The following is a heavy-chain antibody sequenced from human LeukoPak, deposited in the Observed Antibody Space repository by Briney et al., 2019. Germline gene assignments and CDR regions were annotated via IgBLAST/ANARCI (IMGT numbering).Heavy chain of an antibody. J-gene: IGHJ4*02. CDR1: GFTFSSFW. D-gene: IGHD2-2*01. V-gene: IGHV3-7*01. CDR3: ARDWWGLGDRNSASRYRLT. Sequence: GGSLRLSCAASGFTFSSFWMSWVRQAPGKGLEWVAIIKQDGSEIYYLDSVKGRFTISRDNAKNSLYLQMNSLKAEDTGVYYCARDWWGLGDRNSASRYRLTWGQGILVTVSS. CDR2: IKQDGSEI.